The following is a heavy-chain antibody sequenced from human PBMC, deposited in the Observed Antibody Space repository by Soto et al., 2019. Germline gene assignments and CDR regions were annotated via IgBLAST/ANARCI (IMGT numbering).Heavy chain of an antibody. CDR1: GGTFSSYA. CDR3: ARFYYYDSSGPAYYFDY. J-gene: IGHJ4*02. CDR2: IIPIFGTA. Sequence: VKVSCKASGGTFSSYAISWVRQAPGQGLEWMGGIIPIFGTANYAQKFQGRVTITADESTSTAYMELSSLRSEDTAVYYCARFYYYDSSGPAYYFDYWGQGTLVTVSS. D-gene: IGHD3-22*01. V-gene: IGHV1-69*13.